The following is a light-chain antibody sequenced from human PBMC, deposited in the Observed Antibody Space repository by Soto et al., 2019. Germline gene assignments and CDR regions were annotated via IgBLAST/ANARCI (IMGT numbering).Light chain of an antibody. J-gene: IGKJ4*01. Sequence: DIVLTQSPGTLSLSPGEGATLSCRASQSVNNNYLAWYQQKPGQAPRLLIYGASKRATGIPDRFSGSGSGTDFTLTISRLEPEDFAVYYCHQYSTSPLTFGGGTKVDI. CDR1: QSVNNNY. CDR2: GAS. V-gene: IGKV3-20*01. CDR3: HQYSTSPLT.